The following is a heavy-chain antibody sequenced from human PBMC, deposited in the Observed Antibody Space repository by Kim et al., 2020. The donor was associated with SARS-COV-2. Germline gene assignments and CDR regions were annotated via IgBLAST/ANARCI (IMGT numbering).Heavy chain of an antibody. CDR1: GFTFSSYG. CDR2: ISYDGSNK. V-gene: IGHV3-33*05. Sequence: GGSLRLSCAASGFTFSSYGMHWVRQAPGKGLEWVAVISYDGSNKYYADSVKGRFTISRDNSKNTLYLQMNSLRAEDTAVYYCARGDCGCVVWYFDLWGRGTLVTVST. D-gene: IGHD2-21*01. CDR3: ARGDCGCVVWYFDL. J-gene: IGHJ2*01.